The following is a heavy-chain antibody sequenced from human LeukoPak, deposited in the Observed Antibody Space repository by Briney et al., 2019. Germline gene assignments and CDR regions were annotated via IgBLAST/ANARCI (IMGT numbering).Heavy chain of an antibody. CDR2: ISAYNGNT. J-gene: IGHJ4*02. CDR1: GYTFTSYG. V-gene: IGHV1-18*01. D-gene: IGHD6-19*01. CDR3: ARLPPGIAVAVYDY. Sequence: ASVKVSCKASGYTFTSYGISWERQAPGQGLEWMGWISAYNGNTNYAQKLQGRVTMTTDTSTSTAYMELRSLRSDDTAVYYCARLPPGIAVAVYDYWGQGTLVTVSS.